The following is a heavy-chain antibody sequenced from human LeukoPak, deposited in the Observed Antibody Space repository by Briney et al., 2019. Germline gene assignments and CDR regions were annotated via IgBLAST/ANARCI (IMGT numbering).Heavy chain of an antibody. CDR1: GFTFSSYS. D-gene: IGHD6-13*01. CDR2: ISSSSSYI. J-gene: IGHJ4*02. V-gene: IGHV3-21*01. CDR3: ARDPGIAAADPY. Sequence: GGSLRLSCAASGFTFSSYSMNWVRQAPGKGLEWVSSISSSSSYIYYADSVMGRFTISRDNAKNSLYLQMNSLRAEDTAVYYCARDPGIAAADPYWGQGTLVTVSS.